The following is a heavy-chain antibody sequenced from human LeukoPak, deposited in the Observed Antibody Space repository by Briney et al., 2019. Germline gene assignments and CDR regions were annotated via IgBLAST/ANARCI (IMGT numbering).Heavy chain of an antibody. J-gene: IGHJ4*02. V-gene: IGHV3-23*01. CDR3: AKDRSYCSGGSCLYYFDY. Sequence: GGSLRLSCAASGFTFSSYAMSWVRQAPGKGLEWVSAISGSGGSTYYADSVKGRFTISRDNSKNTLYLQMNSLRAEDTVVYYCAKDRSYCSGGSCLYYFDYWGRGTLVTVSS. CDR1: GFTFSSYA. CDR2: ISGSGGST. D-gene: IGHD2-15*01.